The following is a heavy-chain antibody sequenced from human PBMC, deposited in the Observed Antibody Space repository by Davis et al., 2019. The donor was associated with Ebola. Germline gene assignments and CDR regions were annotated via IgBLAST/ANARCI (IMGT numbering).Heavy chain of an antibody. D-gene: IGHD4-17*01. V-gene: IGHV1-2*06. CDR1: GYTFTAFF. CDR2: INPKTGTT. Sequence: ASVKVSCKASGYTFTAFFIHWVRQSPGQGLEWMGRINPKTGTTKYLQKFQGRVTMTRDSSIDTAYMELGSLRSDDTAVYYCARVNYDYGDYFVGYYFDYWGQGTLVTVSS. CDR3: ARVNYDYGDYFVGYYFDY. J-gene: IGHJ4*02.